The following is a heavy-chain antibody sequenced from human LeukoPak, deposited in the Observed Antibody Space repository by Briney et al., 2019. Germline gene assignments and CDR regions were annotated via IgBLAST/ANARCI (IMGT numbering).Heavy chain of an antibody. V-gene: IGHV5-51*01. Sequence: GESLKISCKASGYSFTNYWIGWVRQRPGKGLERIGNIYPGDAETRYSPSFPGQVSISADKSLSTAYLQWTSLKASDSAIYFCATSVVPRPHDYFFAFWGQGAHVIVSS. CDR3: ATSVVPRPHDYFFAF. J-gene: IGHJ4*02. CDR1: GYSFTNYW. D-gene: IGHD1-1*01. CDR2: IYPGDAET.